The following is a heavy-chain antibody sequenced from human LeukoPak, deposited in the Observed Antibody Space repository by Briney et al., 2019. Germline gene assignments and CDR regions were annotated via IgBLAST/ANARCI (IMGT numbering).Heavy chain of an antibody. Sequence: KVSCKASGYTFTSYGISWVRQAPGQGLEWMGWISAYNGYTNYAQNLQGRVTMTTDTSASTGYMELRSLRSEDTAVYYCAREATGQQLKPWGQGTLVTVSS. CDR3: AREATGQQLKP. CDR2: ISAYNGYT. J-gene: IGHJ4*02. D-gene: IGHD6-13*01. V-gene: IGHV1-18*01. CDR1: GYTFTSYG.